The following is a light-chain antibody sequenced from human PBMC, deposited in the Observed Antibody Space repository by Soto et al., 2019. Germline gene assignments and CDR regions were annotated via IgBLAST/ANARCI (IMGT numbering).Light chain of an antibody. Sequence: IQLTQSPSSLSASVGDRVTITCRASQGVSSYLAWYQQKPGKAPKLLIYDVSTRATGVPARFSGSGSGTEFTLTISSTQYEDFAVYYCQQYNNWPPTVGQGTRREIK. CDR1: QGVSSY. CDR3: QQYNNWPPT. CDR2: DVS. J-gene: IGKJ5*01. V-gene: IGKV1-9*01.